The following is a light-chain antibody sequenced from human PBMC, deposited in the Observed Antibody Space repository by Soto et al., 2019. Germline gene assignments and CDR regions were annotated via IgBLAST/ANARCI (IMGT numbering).Light chain of an antibody. V-gene: IGKV3-20*01. CDR2: GAS. CDR1: QSVSSSY. CDR3: QQYGSSPPIT. J-gene: IGKJ5*01. Sequence: EIVLTQSPGTLSLSPGERATLSCRASQSVSSSYLAWYQQKPRQAPRLLIYGASSSATGIPDRFSGGGSGTEFILTISRLEPEDVAVYYCQQYGSSPPITFGQGTRLEIK.